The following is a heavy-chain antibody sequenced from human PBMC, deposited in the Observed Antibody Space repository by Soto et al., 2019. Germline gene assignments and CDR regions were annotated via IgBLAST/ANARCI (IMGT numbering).Heavy chain of an antibody. Sequence: SETLSLTCTVSGGSISSGDYYWNWIRQPPGKGLEWIGYIFYSGDTYYNPSLKSRVIISMDTSQNQFSLKLNSVTAVDTAVYYCARELSGYKYGPGEVYWGQGTLVTVSS. J-gene: IGHJ4*02. CDR2: IFYSGDT. D-gene: IGHD5-18*01. V-gene: IGHV4-30-4*01. CDR3: ARELSGYKYGPGEVY. CDR1: GGSISSGDYY.